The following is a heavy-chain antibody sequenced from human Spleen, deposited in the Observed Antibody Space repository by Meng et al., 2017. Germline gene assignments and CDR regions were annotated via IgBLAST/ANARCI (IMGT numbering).Heavy chain of an antibody. D-gene: IGHD1-26*01. CDR1: GGSISSGGYY. Sequence: SCTVSGGSISSGGYYWSWIRQHPGKGLEWIGYIYYSGSTYYNPSLKSRVTISVDTSKNQFSLKLSSVTAADTAVYYCARDLGGSYARDAFDIWGQGTMVTVSS. V-gene: IGHV4-31*02. CDR2: IYYSGST. CDR3: ARDLGGSYARDAFDI. J-gene: IGHJ3*02.